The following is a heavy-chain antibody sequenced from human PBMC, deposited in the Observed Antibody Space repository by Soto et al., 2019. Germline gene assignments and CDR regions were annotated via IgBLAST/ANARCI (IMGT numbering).Heavy chain of an antibody. CDR2: ISGSGGST. Sequence: EVQLLESGGGLVPPGGSLRLSCAASGFTFTSYAMSWVRQAPGKGLEWVSLISGSGGSTYYADAVKGRFTISRDDSKNAVYLQMDSLRAEDTAVYYCAKQRGYSSSSYGAFDIWGQGTMVTISS. D-gene: IGHD6-13*01. CDR1: GFTFTSYA. V-gene: IGHV3-23*01. CDR3: AKQRGYSSSSYGAFDI. J-gene: IGHJ3*02.